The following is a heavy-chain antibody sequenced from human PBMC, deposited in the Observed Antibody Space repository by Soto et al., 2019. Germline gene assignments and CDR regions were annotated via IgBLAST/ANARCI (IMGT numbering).Heavy chain of an antibody. D-gene: IGHD2-21*02. V-gene: IGHV3-23*01. CDR2: ISGSGGSS. CDR1: GFTFSGYV. Sequence: EVQLLESGGGLVQPGGSLRLSCADSGFTFSGYVMSWVRQAPGKGLEWISIISGSGGSSYYADSVKGRFTISRDNSNNTVYLQMHSLRADDTAVYYCAKNGCGGDCYSSVAGNWFDPWGQGTLVTVSS. J-gene: IGHJ5*02. CDR3: AKNGCGGDCYSSVAGNWFDP.